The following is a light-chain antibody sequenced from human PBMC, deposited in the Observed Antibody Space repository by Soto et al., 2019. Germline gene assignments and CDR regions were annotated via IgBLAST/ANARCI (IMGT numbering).Light chain of an antibody. CDR3: QQYGSSPGT. V-gene: IGKV3-20*01. J-gene: IGKJ4*01. CDR1: RSFYSRY. CDR2: GAS. Sequence: EIVLTQSPGTLSLSPGERATLSCRASRSFYSRYLAWYQQKPGQAPRLLIYGASSRATGIPDRFSGSGSGTDFTLTISRLEPEDFAVYFCQQYGSSPGTFGGGTKVEIK.